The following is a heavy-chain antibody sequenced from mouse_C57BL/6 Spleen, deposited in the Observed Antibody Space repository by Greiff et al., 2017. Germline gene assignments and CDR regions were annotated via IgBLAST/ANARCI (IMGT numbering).Heavy chain of an antibody. V-gene: IGHV14-4*01. J-gene: IGHJ3*01. CDR1: GFNIKDDY. Sequence: EVKLQESGAELVRPGASVKLSCTASGFNIKDDYMHWVKQRPEQGLEWIGWIDPENGDTEYASKFQGKATITADTSSNTAYLQLSSLTSEDTAVYYCTIYSIYSWFAYWGQGTLVTVSA. CDR2: IDPENGDT. CDR3: TIYSIYSWFAY. D-gene: IGHD2-5*01.